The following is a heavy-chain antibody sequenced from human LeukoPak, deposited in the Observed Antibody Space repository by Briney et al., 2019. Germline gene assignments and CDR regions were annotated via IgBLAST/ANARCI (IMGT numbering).Heavy chain of an antibody. J-gene: IGHJ5*02. CDR3: ARDMRATSGPGWFDP. CDR2: TYSGGST. V-gene: IGHV3-66*01. CDR1: GFTVSNKY. Sequence: PVRSLRLSCAVSGFTVSNKYMRWVRQAPGKGLQCVSVTYSGGSTYNADSVKGRFTVSRDIPKNTLYVQMNSLRAEDTAVYYCARDMRATSGPGWFDPWGQGTLVTVSS. D-gene: IGHD6-19*01.